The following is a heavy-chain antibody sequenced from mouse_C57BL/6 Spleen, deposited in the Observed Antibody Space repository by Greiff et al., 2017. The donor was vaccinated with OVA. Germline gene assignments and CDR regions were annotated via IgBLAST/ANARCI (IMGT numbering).Heavy chain of an antibody. Sequence: VQLQQSGPELVKPGASVKISCKASGYTFTDYYMNWVKQSHGKSLEWIGDINPNNGGTSYNQKFKGKATLTVDKSSSTAYMELRSLTSEDSAVYYCALDSSGAMDYWGQGTSVTVSS. CDR1: GYTFTDYY. V-gene: IGHV1-26*01. CDR2: INPNNGGT. D-gene: IGHD3-2*02. J-gene: IGHJ4*01. CDR3: ALDSSGAMDY.